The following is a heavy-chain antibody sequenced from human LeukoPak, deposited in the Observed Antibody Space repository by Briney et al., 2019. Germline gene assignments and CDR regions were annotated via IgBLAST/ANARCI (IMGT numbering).Heavy chain of an antibody. CDR2: ISISGDNT. D-gene: IGHD3-3*01. J-gene: IGHJ4*02. CDR3: ARGVRPNDY. CDR1: GLTLRNFA. V-gene: IGHV3-23*01. Sequence: GGSLRLSCAASGLTLRNFAMSWVRQAPGKGLEWVSSISISGDNTHYADSVKGRFTISRDNSKDTLYLQMNSLRAEDTAVYYCARGVRPNDYWGQGTLVTVSS.